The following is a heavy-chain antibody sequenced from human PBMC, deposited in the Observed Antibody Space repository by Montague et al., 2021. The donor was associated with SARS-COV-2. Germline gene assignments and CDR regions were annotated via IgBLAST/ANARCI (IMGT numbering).Heavy chain of an antibody. J-gene: IGHJ4*02. CDR1: GFSLSTSGVG. V-gene: IGHV2-5*02. D-gene: IGHD3-22*01. Sequence: VKPTQTLTLTCTFSGFSLSTSGVGVGWIRRPPGKALEWLALIYWDDDKRYSPSLTTRLTIPKDTSKNQVVLTMTNMDPVDTGTYYCAHRLARHYDINAHLRGRFDYWGQGTLVTVSS. CDR2: IYWDDDK. CDR3: AHRLARHYDINAHLRGRFDY.